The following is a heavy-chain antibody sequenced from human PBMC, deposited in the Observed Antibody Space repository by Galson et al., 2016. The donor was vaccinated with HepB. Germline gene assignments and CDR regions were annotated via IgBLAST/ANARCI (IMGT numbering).Heavy chain of an antibody. CDR2: ISGSSTSI. CDR1: GFTFSSFV. D-gene: IGHD4-11*01. V-gene: IGHV3-23*01. CDR3: ATVLNSRWGDLFDN. Sequence: SLRLSCAASGFTFSSFVMSWVRQAPGKGLEWVSVISGSSTSIHYADSVKGRFTISSDNSRNTLSMQMNSLRDDDTAVYYCATVLNSRWGDLFDNWGQGTLVTVST. J-gene: IGHJ4*02.